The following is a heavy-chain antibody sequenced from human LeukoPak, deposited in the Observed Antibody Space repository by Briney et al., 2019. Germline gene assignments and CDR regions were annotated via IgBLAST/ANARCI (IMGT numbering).Heavy chain of an antibody. CDR2: MNPSSGNT. CDR1: GYTFTSYD. Sequence: GASVKVSCKASGYTFTSYDINWVRQATGQGLEWMGWMNPSSGNTGYAQKFQGRVTMTRNTSISTAYMELSSLRSEDTAVYYCARGACSSTSCYDDAFDIWGQGTMVTVSS. V-gene: IGHV1-8*01. CDR3: ARGACSSTSCYDDAFDI. D-gene: IGHD2-2*01. J-gene: IGHJ3*02.